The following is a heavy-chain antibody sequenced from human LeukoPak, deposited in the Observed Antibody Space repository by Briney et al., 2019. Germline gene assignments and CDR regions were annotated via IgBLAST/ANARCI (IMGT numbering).Heavy chain of an antibody. V-gene: IGHV1-2*02. CDR1: GYTFTVYY. CDR2: INPNSGGT. CDR3: ARGSGGLYYYYGMDV. J-gene: IGHJ6*02. D-gene: IGHD2-15*01. Sequence: GASVKVSFKASGYTFTVYYMHWVRQAPGQGLEWMGWINPNSGGTNYAQKFQGRVTMTRDTSISTAYMELSRLRSDDTAVYYCARGSGGLYYYYGMDVWGQGTTVTVSS.